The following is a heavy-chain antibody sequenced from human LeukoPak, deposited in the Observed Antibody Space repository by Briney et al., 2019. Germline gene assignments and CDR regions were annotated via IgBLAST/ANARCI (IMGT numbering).Heavy chain of an antibody. CDR3: ARPRAPYKNHHYYYYMDV. CDR2: ISVNGGTK. D-gene: IGHD5-24*01. Sequence: GGSLRLACVASGFAFNSYPMHWVRQAPGKGLEYVSGISVNGGTKYYADSVEGRFTITRDNSKNTLFLQLGSLRPDDTAVYYCARPRAPYKNHHYYYYMDVWGKGTTVAVSS. V-gene: IGHV3-64*02. CDR1: GFAFNSYP. J-gene: IGHJ6*03.